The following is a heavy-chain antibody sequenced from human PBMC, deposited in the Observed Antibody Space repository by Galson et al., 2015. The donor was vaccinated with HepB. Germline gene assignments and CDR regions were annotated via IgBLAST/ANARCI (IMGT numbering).Heavy chain of an antibody. V-gene: IGHV4-31*03. CDR3: ARRGEWDDAFDI. J-gene: IGHJ3*02. Sequence: SLTCTVSGGSISSGGYYWSWIRQHPGKGLEWIGYIYYRGSTYYNPSLKSRVTISVDTSKNQFSLKLSSVTAADTAVYYCARRGEWDDAFDIWGQGTMVTVSS. CDR1: GGSISSGGYY. D-gene: IGHD3-10*01. CDR2: IYYRGST.